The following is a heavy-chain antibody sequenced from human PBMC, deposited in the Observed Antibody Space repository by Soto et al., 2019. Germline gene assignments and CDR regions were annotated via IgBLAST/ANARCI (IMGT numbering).Heavy chain of an antibody. CDR1: GFTFSSHG. J-gene: IGHJ4*02. CDR2: IWYDGSNK. CDR3: ARMYAYYFDY. Sequence: GGSLRLSCAASGFTFSSHGIHWVRQAPGKGLEWVAVIWYDGSNKYYPDSVKGRFTISRDNSKNTVYLQMNSLRAEDTAVYYCARMYAYYFDYWGQGTLVTVSS. V-gene: IGHV3-33*01. D-gene: IGHD2-8*01.